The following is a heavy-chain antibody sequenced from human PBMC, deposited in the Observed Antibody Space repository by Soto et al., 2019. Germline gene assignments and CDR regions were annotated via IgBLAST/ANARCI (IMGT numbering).Heavy chain of an antibody. Sequence: QVQLRQWGAGLLKPSETLSLTCNVSGGSFSDYQWTWIRQSPDKGLEWIGEISHNGDTKSKPSLRSRLTMSVATSKRQCSLRLSSVTSADTAVYFCAGGPDYGDYDAWGQGTLVTVSS. CDR3: AGGPDYGDYDA. CDR1: GGSFSDYQ. V-gene: IGHV4-34*01. J-gene: IGHJ5*02. D-gene: IGHD4-17*01. CDR2: ISHNGDT.